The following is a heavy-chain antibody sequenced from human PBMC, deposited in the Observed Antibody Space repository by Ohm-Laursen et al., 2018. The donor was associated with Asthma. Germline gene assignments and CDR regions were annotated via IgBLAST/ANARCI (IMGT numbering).Heavy chain of an antibody. CDR1: GYTFTSYA. Sequence: ASVKVSCKASGYTFTSYAMHWVRQAPGQRLEWMGWINAGNGNTKYSQKFQGRVTITRDTSASTAYMELSSLRSEDTAVYYCAIFWSGYSLDYYGMDVWGQGTTVTVSS. J-gene: IGHJ6*02. CDR3: AIFWSGYSLDYYGMDV. D-gene: IGHD3-3*01. V-gene: IGHV1-3*01. CDR2: INAGNGNT.